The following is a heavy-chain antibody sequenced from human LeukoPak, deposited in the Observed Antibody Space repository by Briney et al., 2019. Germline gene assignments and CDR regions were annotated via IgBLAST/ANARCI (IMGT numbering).Heavy chain of an antibody. Sequence: GASVKVSCKVSGYTLTELSMHWVRQAPGKGLEWMGGFDPEDGETIYAQKFQGRVTMTEDTSTDTAYMELSSLRSEDTAVYYCATAGIAAAQIDYWGQGTLVTASS. D-gene: IGHD6-13*01. CDR3: ATAGIAAAQIDY. J-gene: IGHJ4*02. CDR1: GYTLTELS. CDR2: FDPEDGET. V-gene: IGHV1-24*01.